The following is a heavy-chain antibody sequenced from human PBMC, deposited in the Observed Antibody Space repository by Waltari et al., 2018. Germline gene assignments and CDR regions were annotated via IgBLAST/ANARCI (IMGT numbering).Heavy chain of an antibody. CDR2: IYTSGST. D-gene: IGHD6-19*01. CDR3: ARATMYSEWLVREYYYGMDV. CDR1: GGSISSGTYS. Sequence: QVQLQESGPGLVKPSQTLSLTCTVSGGSISSGTYSWRWPRPPAGTGLEWIGRIYTSGSTNYNPSLKSRVTISVDTSKNQFSLKLSSVTAADTAVYYCARATMYSEWLVREYYYGMDVWGQGTTVTVSS. J-gene: IGHJ6*02. V-gene: IGHV4-61*02.